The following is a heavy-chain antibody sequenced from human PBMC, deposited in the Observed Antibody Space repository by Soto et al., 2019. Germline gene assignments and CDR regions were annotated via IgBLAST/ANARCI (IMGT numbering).Heavy chain of an antibody. Sequence: PSETLSLTCTVSGGSISSYFYIWVRQPPGKGLEWIGSVYYTGTTDYNPSPKSRVTISVHTSKTQFSLNLRSVTVADTAVYYCARDLAAVPRAFDYWGRGTLVTVS. D-gene: IGHD6-13*01. V-gene: IGHV4-59*01. CDR1: GGSISSYF. CDR3: ARDLAAVPRAFDY. CDR2: VYYTGTT. J-gene: IGHJ4*02.